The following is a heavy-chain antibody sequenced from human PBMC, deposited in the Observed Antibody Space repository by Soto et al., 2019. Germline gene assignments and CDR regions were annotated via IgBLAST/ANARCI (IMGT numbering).Heavy chain of an antibody. Sequence: VKVSCKASGGTFSGYAISWVRQAPGQGLEWMGEIIPMFGTSNYAQKFQGRVTITADESTSTAYMELSSLRSEDTAVYYCARGSCSSTSCYKEYYFDLWGQGTLVTVSS. CDR1: GGTFSGYA. V-gene: IGHV1-69*13. CDR2: IIPMFGTS. CDR3: ARGSCSSTSCYKEYYFDL. D-gene: IGHD2-2*02. J-gene: IGHJ4*02.